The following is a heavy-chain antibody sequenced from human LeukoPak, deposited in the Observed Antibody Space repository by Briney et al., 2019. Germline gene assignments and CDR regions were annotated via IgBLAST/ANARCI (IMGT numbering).Heavy chain of an antibody. V-gene: IGHV3-20*04. CDR2: INWNGGST. CDR3: ARDSYYYGSGSQYYFDY. CDR1: GFTFDYYG. Sequence: PGGSLRLSCAAFGFTFDYYGMSWVRQAPGKGLEWVSGINWNGGSTGYADSVKGRFTISRDNARNSLYLQMNSLRAEDTALYYCARDSYYYGSGSQYYFDYWGQGILVTVSS. J-gene: IGHJ4*02. D-gene: IGHD3-10*01.